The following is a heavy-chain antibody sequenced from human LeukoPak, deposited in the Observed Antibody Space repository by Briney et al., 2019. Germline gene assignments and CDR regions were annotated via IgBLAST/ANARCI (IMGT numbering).Heavy chain of an antibody. D-gene: IGHD3-16*02. Sequence: GGSLRLSCAASGFTFSDYYMSWIRQAPGKGVEWVSYISSSGSTIYYADSVKGRFTISRDNATTSLYLQINSLRAEDTAVYYCARARYDYVWGSYRLKYYFDYWGQGTLVTVSS. V-gene: IGHV3-11*01. J-gene: IGHJ4*02. CDR3: ARARYDYVWGSYRLKYYFDY. CDR2: ISSSGSTI. CDR1: GFTFSDYY.